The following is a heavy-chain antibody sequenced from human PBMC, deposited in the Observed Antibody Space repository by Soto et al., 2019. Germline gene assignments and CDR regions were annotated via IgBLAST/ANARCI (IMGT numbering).Heavy chain of an antibody. CDR2: IIPIFGTA. CDR3: ARQGAALRDYYYGMDV. D-gene: IGHD6-25*01. J-gene: IGHJ6*02. CDR1: GGTFSRYA. Sequence: QVQLVQSGAEVKKPGSSVKVSCKASGGTFSRYAISWVRQAPGQGLEWMGGIIPIFGTANYAQKFQGRVTITADESTSTASMELSSLRSEDTAVYYCARQGAALRDYYYGMDVWGQGTTVTVSS. V-gene: IGHV1-69*12.